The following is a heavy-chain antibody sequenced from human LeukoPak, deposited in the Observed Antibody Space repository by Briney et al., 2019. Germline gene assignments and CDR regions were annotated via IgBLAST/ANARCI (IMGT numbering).Heavy chain of an antibody. J-gene: IGHJ5*02. CDR3: AKVGGIAAAGQPSFDP. D-gene: IGHD6-13*01. V-gene: IGHV3-74*01. CDR2: INGDGSNT. CDR1: GFIFSTYW. Sequence: GGSLRLSCAASGFIFSTYWMHWVRQAPGKGLVWVSHINGDGSNTNYADSVKGRFTISRDNAKNTLYLQMNSLRAEDTAVYYCAKVGGIAAAGQPSFDPWGQGTLVTVSS.